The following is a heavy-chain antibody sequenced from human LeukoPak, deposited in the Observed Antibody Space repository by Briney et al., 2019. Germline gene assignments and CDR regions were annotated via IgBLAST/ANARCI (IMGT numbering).Heavy chain of an antibody. D-gene: IGHD3-10*01. V-gene: IGHV3-11*01. Sequence: GGSLRLSCAASGFTFSDYYMNWIRQAPGKGLEWVSYISRGGNTIYYADSVKGRFTISRDNAKNSLYLQMNSLSAEDTAVYYCARDPMLRGGIGIFDIWGQGTMVTVSS. CDR1: GFTFSDYY. J-gene: IGHJ3*02. CDR3: ARDPMLRGGIGIFDI. CDR2: ISRGGNTI.